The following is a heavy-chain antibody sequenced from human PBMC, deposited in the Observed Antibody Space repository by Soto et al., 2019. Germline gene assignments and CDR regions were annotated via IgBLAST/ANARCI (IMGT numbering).Heavy chain of an antibody. CDR1: GCSIRSYY. J-gene: IGHJ4*02. CDR2: IYYSGST. Sequence: SETLSLTCTVSGCSIRSYYWSWIRQPTGKGLEWIGYIYYSGSTNYNPSLKSRVTISVDTSKNQFSLKLSSVTAADTAVYYCARRIKYCSGGSCYYPFDYWGQGTLVTVS. D-gene: IGHD2-15*01. CDR3: ARRIKYCSGGSCYYPFDY. V-gene: IGHV4-59*08.